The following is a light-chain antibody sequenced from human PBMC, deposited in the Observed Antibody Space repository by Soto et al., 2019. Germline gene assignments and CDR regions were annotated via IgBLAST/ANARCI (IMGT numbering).Light chain of an antibody. J-gene: IGKJ4*01. Sequence: EVVLTQSPGTLSLSPGERATLSCRASHTVRNNYLAWYQQKPGQAPRLLIYDASSRATGIPDRFSGGGSGTDFTLTISRLEPEDFAVYYCQQFSSYPLTFGGGTNVDIK. CDR3: QQFSSYPLT. CDR1: HTVRNNY. V-gene: IGKV3-20*01. CDR2: DAS.